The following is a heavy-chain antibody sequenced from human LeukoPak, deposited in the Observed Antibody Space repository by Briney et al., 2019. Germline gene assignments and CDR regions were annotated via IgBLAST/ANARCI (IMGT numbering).Heavy chain of an antibody. J-gene: IGHJ5*02. Sequence: ASVKVSCQASGGTFSSYASSWVRQAPGQGLEWMGGIIPIFGTANYAQKFQGGVTNTTDESASTAYMELSSLRAEDTAVYYCARRATIGPWFDPWGQGTLVTVSS. CDR2: IIPIFGTA. D-gene: IGHD1-26*01. V-gene: IGHV1-69*05. CDR3: ARRATIGPWFDP. CDR1: GGTFSSYA.